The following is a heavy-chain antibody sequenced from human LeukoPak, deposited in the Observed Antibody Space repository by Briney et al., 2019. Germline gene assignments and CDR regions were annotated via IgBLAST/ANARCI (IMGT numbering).Heavy chain of an antibody. D-gene: IGHD7-27*01. Sequence: GGSLRLSCAASGFTVSSNYMSWVRQAPGKGLEWVSVIYSCGSTYYADSVKGRFTISRDNSKNTPYLQMNSLRAEDTAVYYFAKGRFELGIAYWGQGTLVTVSS. CDR2: IYSCGST. V-gene: IGHV3-66*01. CDR1: GFTVSSNY. J-gene: IGHJ4*02. CDR3: AKGRFELGIAY.